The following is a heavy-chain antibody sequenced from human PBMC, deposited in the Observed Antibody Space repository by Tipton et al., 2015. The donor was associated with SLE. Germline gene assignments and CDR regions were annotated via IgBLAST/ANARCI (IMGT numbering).Heavy chain of an antibody. CDR1: GYTFTGYY. Sequence: QSGAEVKKPGASVKVSCKASGYTFTGYYMHWVRQAPGQGLEWMGWISAYNGNTNYAQKLQGRVTMTTDTSTSTAYMELRSLRSDDTAVDYCARDRWSSGWFDYWGQGTLVTVSS. CDR2: ISAYNGNT. D-gene: IGHD6-19*01. CDR3: ARDRWSSGWFDY. J-gene: IGHJ4*02. V-gene: IGHV1-18*04.